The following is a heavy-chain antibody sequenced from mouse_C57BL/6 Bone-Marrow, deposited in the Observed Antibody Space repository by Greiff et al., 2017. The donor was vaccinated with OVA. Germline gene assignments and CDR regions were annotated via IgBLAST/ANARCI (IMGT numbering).Heavy chain of an antibody. CDR2: ISSGSSTI. V-gene: IGHV5-17*01. D-gene: IGHD2-4*01. CDR3: ARRLRYFDY. J-gene: IGHJ2*01. Sequence: DVMLVESGGGLVKPGGSLKLSCAASGFTFSDYGMHWVRQAPEQGLEWVAYISSGSSTIYYADTVKGRFTLSRDNAKNTLFLQMTSLRSEDTAMYYCARRLRYFDYWGQGTTLTVSS. CDR1: GFTFSDYG.